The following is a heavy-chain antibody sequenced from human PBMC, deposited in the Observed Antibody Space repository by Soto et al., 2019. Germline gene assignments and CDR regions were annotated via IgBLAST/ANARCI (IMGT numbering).Heavy chain of an antibody. V-gene: IGHV4-39*01. CDR3: ARRLGDNWFDP. CDR2: IYYSGST. J-gene: IGHJ5*02. CDR1: GGSISTSTYY. D-gene: IGHD3-16*01. Sequence: QLLESGPGLVKPSETLSLTCTVSGGSISTSTYYWGWIRQPPGKGLEWIGSIYYSGSTYYNPSLKSRVTISVDTSKNQFSLKLSSVTAADTAVYYCARRLGDNWFDPWGQGTLVTVSS.